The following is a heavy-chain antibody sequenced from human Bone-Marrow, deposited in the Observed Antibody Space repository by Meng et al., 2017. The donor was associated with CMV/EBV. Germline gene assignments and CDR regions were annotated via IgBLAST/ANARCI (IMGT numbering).Heavy chain of an antibody. Sequence: GESLKISCAASGFTFSNAWMSWVRQAPGKGLEWVGRIKSKTDGGTTDYAAPVKGRFTISRDDSKNTLYLQMNSLKTEDTAVYYCTTVWYYDFWSGYVVMDVWGQGTTVTVSS. CDR2: IKSKTDGGTT. V-gene: IGHV3-15*01. CDR3: TTVWYYDFWSGYVVMDV. CDR1: GFTFSNAW. J-gene: IGHJ6*02. D-gene: IGHD3-3*01.